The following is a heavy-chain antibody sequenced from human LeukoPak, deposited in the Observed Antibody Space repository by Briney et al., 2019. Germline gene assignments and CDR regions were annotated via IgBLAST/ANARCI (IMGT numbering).Heavy chain of an antibody. CDR3: ARGNAMATIQDNWFDP. CDR1: GGTFSSYA. Sequence: SVKVSCKASGGTFSSYAISWVRQAPGQGLEWMGGIIPIFGTANYAQKFQGRVTITADESTSTAYMELSSLRSEDTAVYYCARGNAMATIQDNWFDPWGQGTLVTVSS. D-gene: IGHD5-24*01. V-gene: IGHV1-69*13. J-gene: IGHJ5*02. CDR2: IIPIFGTA.